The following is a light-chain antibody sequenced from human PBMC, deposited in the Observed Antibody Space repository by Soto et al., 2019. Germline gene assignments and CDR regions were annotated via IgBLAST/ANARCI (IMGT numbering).Light chain of an antibody. CDR2: KAS. V-gene: IGKV1-5*03. J-gene: IGKJ5*01. Sequence: DIHITQSPSTLSGSVGDRVTITCRASQTISSWLAWYQQKPGKAPKLLIYKASSLESGVPSRFSATVSGTEFSLTITSLQPEDFATYYCQQLFDSPITFGQGTRLEIK. CDR3: QQLFDSPIT. CDR1: QTISSW.